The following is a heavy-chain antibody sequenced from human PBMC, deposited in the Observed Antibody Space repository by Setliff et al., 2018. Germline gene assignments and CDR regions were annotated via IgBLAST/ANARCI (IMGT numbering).Heavy chain of an antibody. D-gene: IGHD3-10*01. CDR3: AKNGFGVVALGVNNWFDP. Sequence: GGSLRLSCAASGFTFNNFAMHWVRQAPGKGLEWVAVIWYDGSNKYYADSVKGRFTISRDNAKNSLYLQMNSLRAEGTAVYYCAKNGFGVVALGVNNWFDPWGQGTLVTVSS. CDR2: IWYDGSNK. V-gene: IGHV3-33*03. CDR1: GFTFNNFA. J-gene: IGHJ5*02.